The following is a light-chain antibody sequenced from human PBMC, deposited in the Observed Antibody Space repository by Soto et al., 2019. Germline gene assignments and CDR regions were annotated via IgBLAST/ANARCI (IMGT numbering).Light chain of an antibody. V-gene: IGKV1-33*01. CDR1: QDINNY. CDR3: QQYDNRPYT. CDR2: DAS. J-gene: IGKJ2*01. Sequence: DIQMTQSPSSLSASVGDRVTITCQASQDINNYLNWYQQKPGKAPKLLIYDASNLEAGVPSRFSGSASETDFTFTISSLQPEDIATYYCQQYDNRPYTFGQGTKLEIK.